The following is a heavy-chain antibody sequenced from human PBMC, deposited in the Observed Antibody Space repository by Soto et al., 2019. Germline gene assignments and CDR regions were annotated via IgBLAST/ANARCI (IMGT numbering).Heavy chain of an antibody. Sequence: QVQLVQSGAEVKKPGSSVKVSCKASGGTFSSYAISWVRQAPGQGLEWMGGIIPIFGTANYAQKFQGRVTITADESTSTAYMELSSLRSEDTAEYYCARRCYSPFINQNTWYFDLWGRGTLVTVSS. CDR3: ARRCYSPFINQNTWYFDL. CDR1: GGTFSSYA. CDR2: IIPIFGTA. V-gene: IGHV1-69*12. J-gene: IGHJ2*01. D-gene: IGHD2-15*01.